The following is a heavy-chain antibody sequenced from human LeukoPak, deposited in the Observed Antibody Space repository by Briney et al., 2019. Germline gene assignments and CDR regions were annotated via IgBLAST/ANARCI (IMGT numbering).Heavy chain of an antibody. CDR3: AYCGGDCSLDY. Sequence: GGSLRLSCAASGFTFSNYEMNWARQAPGKGLEWVSYISGGGSTIYYADSVKGRFTISRDNAKNSLFLQMNSLRAEDTAVYYCAYCGGDCSLDYWGQGTLVTVSS. CDR2: ISGGGSTI. J-gene: IGHJ4*02. D-gene: IGHD2-21*01. V-gene: IGHV3-48*03. CDR1: GFTFSNYE.